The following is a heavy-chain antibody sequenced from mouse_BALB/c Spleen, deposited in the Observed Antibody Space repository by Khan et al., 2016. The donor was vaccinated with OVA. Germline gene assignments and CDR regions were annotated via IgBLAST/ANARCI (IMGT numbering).Heavy chain of an antibody. CDR1: GFTFNSYG. J-gene: IGHJ2*01. CDR3: ATSYFYGYNFDY. CDR2: ISGDSNTI. D-gene: IGHD1-1*01. Sequence: EVELVESGGGLVQPGGSRKLSCAASGFTFNSYGIHWVRQAPEKGLEWVAYISGDSNTIYYADTVKGRLTISRDNPKNTLFLQMTSLMSEDTAMYYCATSYFYGYNFDYWGPGTTLTVS. V-gene: IGHV5-17*02.